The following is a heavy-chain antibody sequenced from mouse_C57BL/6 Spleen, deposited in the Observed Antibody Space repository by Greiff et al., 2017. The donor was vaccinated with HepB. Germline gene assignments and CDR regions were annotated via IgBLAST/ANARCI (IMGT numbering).Heavy chain of an antibody. CDR3: ARSFYYGSSRDYFDY. CDR1: GYSFTDYN. CDR2: INPNYGTT. V-gene: IGHV1-39*01. Sequence: EVKLQESGPELVKPGASVKISCKASGYSFTDYNMNWVKQSNGKSLEWIGVINPNYGTTSYNQKFKGKATLTVDQSSSTAYMQLNSLTSEDSAVYYCARSFYYGSSRDYFDYWGQGTTLTVSS. J-gene: IGHJ2*01. D-gene: IGHD1-1*01.